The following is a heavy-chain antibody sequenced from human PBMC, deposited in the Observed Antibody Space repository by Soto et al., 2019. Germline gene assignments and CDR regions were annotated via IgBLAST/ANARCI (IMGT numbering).Heavy chain of an antibody. D-gene: IGHD2-15*01. CDR2: IYSGTT. Sequence: SETLSLTCAVSGVSISSGGYSWSWIRQPPGKGLEWIGYIYSGTTHYNPSLKSRVTISMDRSKNQVSLSLKSVTAADTAVYYCAREDSGAFFDFWGQGTLVTVSS. CDR3: AREDSGAFFDF. J-gene: IGHJ4*02. V-gene: IGHV4-30-2*01. CDR1: GVSISSGGYS.